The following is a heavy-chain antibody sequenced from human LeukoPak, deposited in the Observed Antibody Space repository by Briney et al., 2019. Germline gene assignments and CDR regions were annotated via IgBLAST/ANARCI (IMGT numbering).Heavy chain of an antibody. CDR1: GFTFSNYY. J-gene: IGHJ4*02. CDR2: IKKDGSET. CDR3: ARDRPYYYFDY. Sequence: PGGSLRLSCAASGFTFSNYYMSWARQAPGKGLGWVANIKKDGSETYYVDSVRGRFTISRDNAKNSLYLQINSLRAEDTAVYYCARDRPYYYFDYWGQGAPVTVSS. D-gene: IGHD1-26*01. V-gene: IGHV3-7*04.